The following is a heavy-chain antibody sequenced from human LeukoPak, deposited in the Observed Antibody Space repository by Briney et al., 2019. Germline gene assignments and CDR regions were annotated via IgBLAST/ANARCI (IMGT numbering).Heavy chain of an antibody. CDR3: AKADSSGWYESNWFDP. CDR1: GFTFSSYA. J-gene: IGHJ5*02. Sequence: GGSLRLSCAASGFTFSSYAMSWVRQAPGKGPEWVSAISGSGGSTYYADSVKGRFTLSRDNSKNTLYLQMNSLRAEDTAVYYCAKADSSGWYESNWFDPWGQGTLVTVSS. V-gene: IGHV3-23*01. D-gene: IGHD6-19*01. CDR2: ISGSGGST.